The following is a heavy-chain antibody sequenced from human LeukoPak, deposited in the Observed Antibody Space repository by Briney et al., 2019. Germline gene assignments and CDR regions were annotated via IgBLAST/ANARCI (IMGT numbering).Heavy chain of an antibody. CDR1: GGSFSGYY. Sequence: KPSETLSLTCAVYGGSFSGYYWSWIRQPPGKGLEWIGEINHSGSTNYNPSLKSRVTISVDTSKNQFSLELSSVTAADTAVYYCETYNWNAHVNLWGQGTLVTVSS. D-gene: IGHD1-1*01. J-gene: IGHJ4*02. CDR3: ETYNWNAHVNL. CDR2: INHSGST. V-gene: IGHV4-34*01.